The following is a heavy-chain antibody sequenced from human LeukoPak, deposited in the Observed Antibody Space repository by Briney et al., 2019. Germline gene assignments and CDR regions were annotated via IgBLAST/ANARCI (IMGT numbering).Heavy chain of an antibody. D-gene: IGHD2-15*01. J-gene: IGHJ3*02. CDR1: GFTFNNYP. CDR3: ARRRDDCSGGSCYSVVAFDI. CDR2: ISRDGSPI. V-gene: IGHV3-48*03. Sequence: GGSLRLSCAASGFTFNNYPLNWVRQAPGKGLEWVAYISRDGSPIYYADSVRGRFTISRDNAKNSLYLQMNSLRAEDTAVYYCARRRDDCSGGSCYSVVAFDIWGQGTMVTVSS.